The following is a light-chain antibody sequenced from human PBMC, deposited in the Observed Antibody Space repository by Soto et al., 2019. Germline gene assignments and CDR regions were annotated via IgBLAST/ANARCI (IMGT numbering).Light chain of an antibody. V-gene: IGLV2-14*01. Sequence: QSALTQPASVSGSPGQSITISCTGTTDDVGGYDYVSWYQQHPGKAPKLLIYEVTRRPSGISHRFSGSKSGNRASLTISGLLAEDEAHYCCCSYAGSSSRLFGGGTQLTVL. J-gene: IGLJ7*01. CDR3: CSYAGSSSRL. CDR2: EVT. CDR1: TDDVGGYDY.